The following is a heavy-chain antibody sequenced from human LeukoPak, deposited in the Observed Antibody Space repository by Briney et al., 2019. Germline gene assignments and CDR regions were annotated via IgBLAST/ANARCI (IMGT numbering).Heavy chain of an antibody. Sequence: ASVKVSCKASGYTFTGYYMHWVRQAPGQGLEWIGWIVVGSGNTNYAQKFQGRVTITADKSTSTAYMELSSLRSEDTAVYYCSRGYYYYYYYYMDVWGKGTTVTVSS. V-gene: IGHV1-2*02. CDR2: IVVGSGNT. D-gene: IGHD3-22*01. J-gene: IGHJ6*03. CDR3: SRGYYYYYYYYMDV. CDR1: GYTFTGYY.